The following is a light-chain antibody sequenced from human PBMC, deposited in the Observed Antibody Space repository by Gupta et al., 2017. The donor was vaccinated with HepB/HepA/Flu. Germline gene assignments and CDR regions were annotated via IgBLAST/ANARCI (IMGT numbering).Light chain of an antibody. Sequence: EIVLTQSPATLSFSPGERATLSCRASQSVSSYLAWYQQKPGQAPRLLIYDASNRATGIPARFSGSGSGTDFTLTISSLEPEDFAVYYCQQRSNWSWTFGQGTKVEIK. CDR2: DAS. CDR1: QSVSSY. CDR3: QQRSNWSWT. J-gene: IGKJ1*01. V-gene: IGKV3-11*01.